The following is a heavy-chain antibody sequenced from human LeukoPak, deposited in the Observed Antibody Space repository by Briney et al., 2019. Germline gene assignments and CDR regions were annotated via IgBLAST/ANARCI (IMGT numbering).Heavy chain of an antibody. Sequence: GGSLRLSRAASGFTFSSYAMSWVRQAPGKGREGVSGISGSGGSTSYADSVKGRFTISRDNSKNRLYLQMNSLRAEDTAVYYCAKDDTVVTQGNFDYWGQGTLVTVSS. J-gene: IGHJ4*02. CDR3: AKDDTVVTQGNFDY. CDR1: GFTFSSYA. D-gene: IGHD4-23*01. CDR2: ISGSGGST. V-gene: IGHV3-23*01.